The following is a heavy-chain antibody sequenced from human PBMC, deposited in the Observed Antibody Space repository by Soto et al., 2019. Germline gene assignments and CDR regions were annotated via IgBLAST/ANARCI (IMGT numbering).Heavy chain of an antibody. CDR2: IGTAGDT. CDR1: GFTFSSYD. J-gene: IGHJ4*02. CDR3: ARLCPVTLSFDY. V-gene: IGHV3-13*01. D-gene: IGHD4-17*01. Sequence: EVQLVESGGGLVQPGGSLRLSCAASGFTFSSYDMHWVRQATGKGLEWVSAIGTAGDTYYPGSVKGRFTISRENAKNSLYLQMNSLRAGDTAVYYCARLCPVTLSFDYWGQGTLVTVSS.